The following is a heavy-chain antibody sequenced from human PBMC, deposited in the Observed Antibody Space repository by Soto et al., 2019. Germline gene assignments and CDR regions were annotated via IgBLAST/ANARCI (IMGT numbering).Heavy chain of an antibody. V-gene: IGHV3-30-3*01. Sequence: QVQLVESGGGVVQPGRSLRLSCAASGFTFSSYAMHWVRQAPGKGLEWVAVISYDGNNKYYADSVKGRFTISRDNSKNTLYLQMNSLRAEDTAVYYCAREPMYYYGSGSLYWGQGTLVTVSS. D-gene: IGHD3-10*01. J-gene: IGHJ4*02. CDR1: GFTFSSYA. CDR2: ISYDGNNK. CDR3: AREPMYYYGSGSLY.